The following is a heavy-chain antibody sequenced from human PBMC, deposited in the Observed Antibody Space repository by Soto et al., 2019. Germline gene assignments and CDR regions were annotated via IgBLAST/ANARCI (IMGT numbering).Heavy chain of an antibody. CDR3: AKFYCISTMCQAPAAKSTGGFEI. V-gene: IGHV3-23*01. J-gene: IGHJ3*02. CDR2: ISGSGVST. Sequence: EPQLLESGGGLGHPGGSLRLSCAASGFTFSSYAMSWVRQAPGKELEWVAAISGSGVSTYYADSVRGRSTISRDNSKKTVDLQMNSLRAEDTAVYYCAKFYCISTMCQAPAAKSTGGFEIWGQGTLVTVSS. D-gene: IGHD2-2*01. CDR1: GFTFSSYA.